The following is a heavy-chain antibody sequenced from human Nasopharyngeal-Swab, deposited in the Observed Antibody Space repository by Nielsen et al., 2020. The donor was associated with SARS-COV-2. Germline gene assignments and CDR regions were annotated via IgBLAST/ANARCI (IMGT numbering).Heavy chain of an antibody. D-gene: IGHD2/OR15-2a*01. V-gene: IGHV5-10-1*01. CDR3: ARQGTFMDV. Sequence: VRQAPGKGLEWMGRIEPIDSHTNYRPSFEGHVTMSVDKYSSTAYLQWSSLKASDTAIYYCARQGTFMDVWGTGTTVTVSS. CDR2: IEPIDSHT. J-gene: IGHJ6*03.